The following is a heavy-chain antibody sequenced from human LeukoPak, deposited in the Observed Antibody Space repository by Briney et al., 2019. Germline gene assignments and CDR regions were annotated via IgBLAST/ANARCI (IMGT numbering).Heavy chain of an antibody. J-gene: IGHJ5*02. Sequence: PSETLSLTCAVYGESFSGYYWTWIRQSPGKGLEWIGEINHSGSTNYNPSLESRVTISVDTSKNQFSLKLTSVTAADTAVYYCARGLTYCSGGSCYPVRPYNWFDPWGQGTLVTVSS. V-gene: IGHV4-34*01. CDR1: GESFSGYY. CDR2: INHSGST. D-gene: IGHD2-15*01. CDR3: ARGLTYCSGGSCYPVRPYNWFDP.